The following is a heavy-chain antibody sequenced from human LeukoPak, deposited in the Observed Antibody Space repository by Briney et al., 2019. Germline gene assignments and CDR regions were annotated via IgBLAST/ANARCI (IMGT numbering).Heavy chain of an antibody. Sequence: GGSLRLSCAASGFTFSSYAMHWVRQAPGKGLEWVSYISSSGSTIYYADSVKGRFTISRDNAKNSLYLQMNSLRAEDTAVYYCARDHPRYDSSGYRGSGYWGQGTLVTVSS. D-gene: IGHD3-22*01. V-gene: IGHV3-48*04. CDR3: ARDHPRYDSSGYRGSGY. J-gene: IGHJ4*02. CDR1: GFTFSSYA. CDR2: ISSSGSTI.